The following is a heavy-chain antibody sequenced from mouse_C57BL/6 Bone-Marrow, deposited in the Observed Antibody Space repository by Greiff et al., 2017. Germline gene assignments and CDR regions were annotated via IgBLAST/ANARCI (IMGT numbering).Heavy chain of an antibody. D-gene: IGHD2-3*01. CDR3: TTFDGYYVAWFAY. CDR1: GFNIKDDY. J-gene: IGHJ3*01. CDR2: IDPENGDT. V-gene: IGHV14-4*01. Sequence: DVKLVESGAELVRPGASVKLSCTASGFNIKDDYMHWVKQRPEQGLEWIGWIDPENGDTEYASKFQGKATITADTSSNTAYLQLSSLTSEDTAVYYCTTFDGYYVAWFAYWGQGTLVTVSA.